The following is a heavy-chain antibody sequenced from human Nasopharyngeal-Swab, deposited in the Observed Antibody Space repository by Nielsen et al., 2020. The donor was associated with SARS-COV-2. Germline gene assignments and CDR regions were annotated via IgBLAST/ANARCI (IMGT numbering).Heavy chain of an antibody. CDR1: GFTFDDYA. V-gene: IGHV3-9*01. CDR2: ISWNSGSI. Sequence: SLKISCAASGFTFDDYAMHWVRQAPGKGLERVSGISWNSGSIGYADSVKGRFTISRDNAKNSLYLQMNSLRAEDTALYYCAKENPAVAGQGAFDYWGQGTLVTVSS. CDR3: AKENPAVAGQGAFDY. J-gene: IGHJ4*02. D-gene: IGHD6-19*01.